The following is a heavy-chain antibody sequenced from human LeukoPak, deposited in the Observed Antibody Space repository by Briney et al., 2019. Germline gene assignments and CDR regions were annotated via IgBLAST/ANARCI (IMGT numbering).Heavy chain of an antibody. D-gene: IGHD3-22*01. V-gene: IGHV5-51*01. CDR3: ARPVYYYDSSGEGYYFDY. CDR1: GYYFPTYW. Sequence: GEALKISCKASGYYFPTYWIAWVRQKPGKGLEWMGIIYPGDSDTRYSPSFQGQVTISADKSISTAYLQWSSLKASDTAMYYCARPVYYYDSSGEGYYFDYWGQGTLVTVSS. J-gene: IGHJ4*02. CDR2: IYPGDSDT.